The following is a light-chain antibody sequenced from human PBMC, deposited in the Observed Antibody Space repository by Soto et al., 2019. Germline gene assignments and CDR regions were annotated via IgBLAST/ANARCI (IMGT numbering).Light chain of an antibody. V-gene: IGLV2-14*01. CDR1: SSDAGGYKY. CDR3: SSYTCSSTWV. CDR2: DVR. Sequence: QSVLTQPASVSGSPGQSITISCTGTSSDAGGYKYVSWYQQQPGKAPKLMIYDVRNRPSGVSDRFSGSKSGNTASLTISGLQAEDEADYYCSSYTCSSTWVFGGGTKVTVL. J-gene: IGLJ3*02.